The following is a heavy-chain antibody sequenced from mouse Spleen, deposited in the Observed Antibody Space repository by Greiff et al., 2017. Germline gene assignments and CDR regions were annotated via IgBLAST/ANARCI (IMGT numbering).Heavy chain of an antibody. Sequence: EVKLVESGPGLVKPSQSLSLTCSVTGYSITSGYYWNWIRQFPGNKLEWMGYISYDGSNNYNPSLKNRISITRDTSKNQFFLKLNSVTTEDTATYYCAPETGTSFDYWGQGTTLTVSS. CDR1: GYSITSGYY. CDR3: APETGTSFDY. V-gene: IGHV3-6*01. D-gene: IGHD4-1*01. J-gene: IGHJ2*01. CDR2: ISYDGSN.